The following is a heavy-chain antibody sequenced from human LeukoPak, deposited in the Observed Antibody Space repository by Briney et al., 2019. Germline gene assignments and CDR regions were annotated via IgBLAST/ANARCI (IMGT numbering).Heavy chain of an antibody. V-gene: IGHV3-23*01. CDR1: GFTFSSYA. D-gene: IGHD4-17*01. CDR2: ISGSGGST. J-gene: IGHJ4*02. Sequence: GGSLRLSCAASGFTFSSYAMSWVRQAPGKGLEWVSAISGSGGSTYYADSAKGRFTISRDNSKNTLYLQMNSLRAEDTAVYYCAKDRGRSIYGDYGWGQGTLVTVSS. CDR3: AKDRGRSIYGDYG.